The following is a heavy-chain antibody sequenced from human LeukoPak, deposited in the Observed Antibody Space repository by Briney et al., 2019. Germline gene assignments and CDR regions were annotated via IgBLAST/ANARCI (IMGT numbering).Heavy chain of an antibody. V-gene: IGHV3-23*01. Sequence: GGSLRLSCAASGFTFSSYAMTWVRQAPGKGLEWVSPISGGGSITYSADSVKGRFTISRDDSKNTLYLQMNSLRAEDTALYYCAKGEDYGDYVDLDFWGQGTLVSVSS. J-gene: IGHJ4*02. D-gene: IGHD4-17*01. CDR3: AKGEDYGDYVDLDF. CDR2: ISGGGSIT. CDR1: GFTFSSYA.